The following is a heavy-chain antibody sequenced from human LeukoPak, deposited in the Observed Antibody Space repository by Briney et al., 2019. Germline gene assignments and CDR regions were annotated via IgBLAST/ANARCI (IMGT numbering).Heavy chain of an antibody. J-gene: IGHJ1*01. D-gene: IGHD3-10*01. CDR1: GFTVSSNY. V-gene: IGHV3-66*02. CDR3: ARETVTMVRGVIKDFQH. Sequence: GGSLRLSCAASGFTVSSNYMSWVRQTPGKGLEWVSVIYSGGSTYYADSVKGRFTISRDNSKNTLYLQMNSLSAEDTAVYYCARETVTMVRGVIKDFQHWGQGTLVTVSS. CDR2: IYSGGST.